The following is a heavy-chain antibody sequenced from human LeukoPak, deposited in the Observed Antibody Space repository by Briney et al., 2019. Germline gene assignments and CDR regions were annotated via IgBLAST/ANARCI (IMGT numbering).Heavy chain of an antibody. J-gene: IGHJ5*02. D-gene: IGHD4-11*01. CDR3: ARVPVTANWFDP. Sequence: PSETLSLTCAVHGRPLSGYYWSWIRQPPGKGLEWVGEINLGGSSNYNPSLKNRVTMSVDTSKNQFSLKVKSVTAADTAVYYCARVPVTANWFDPWGQGTLVTVSS. V-gene: IGHV4-34*01. CDR2: INLGGSS. CDR1: GRPLSGYY.